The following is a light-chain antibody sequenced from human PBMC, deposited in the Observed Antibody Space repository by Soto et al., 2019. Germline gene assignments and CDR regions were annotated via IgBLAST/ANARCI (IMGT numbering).Light chain of an antibody. CDR1: QSISRS. V-gene: IGKV1-5*03. Sequence: ASVGDRVTITCRASQSISRSLAWYQQKPGKAPKLLIYQASTLESGVPSRFSGSGSGTEFSLTISSLQPDDFATYYCQQYNSDFRSFGQGTKVDIK. J-gene: IGKJ1*01. CDR2: QAS. CDR3: QQYNSDFRS.